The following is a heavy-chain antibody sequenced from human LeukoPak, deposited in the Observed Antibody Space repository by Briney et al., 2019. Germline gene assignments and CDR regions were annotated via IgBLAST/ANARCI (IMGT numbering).Heavy chain of an antibody. CDR3: ARARPSGWYPFDY. J-gene: IGHJ4*02. Sequence: GGSLRLSCAASGFTFSSYWMHWVRQAPGKGLVWVSRINSDGSSTYYADSVKGRFSISRDNAKNTLYLQMNSLRAEDTAVYYCARARPSGWYPFDYWGQGTLVTVSS. CDR1: GFTFSSYW. D-gene: IGHD6-19*01. CDR2: INSDGSST. V-gene: IGHV3-74*01.